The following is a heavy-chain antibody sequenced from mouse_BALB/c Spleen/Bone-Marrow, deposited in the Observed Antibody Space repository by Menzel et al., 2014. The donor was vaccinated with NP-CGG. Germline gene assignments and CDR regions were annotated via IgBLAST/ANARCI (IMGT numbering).Heavy chain of an antibody. Sequence: EVMLVESGGGLVQPGGSLRLSCEASGFTSIDYYMTWVRQPPGKALEWLGFIRNRANGYTTEYSASVKGRFTISRDISQSIFYLQMNTLRAEDSATYYCARETGYAYGNSGMDYWGQGTSVTVSS. CDR3: ARETGYAYGNSGMDY. J-gene: IGHJ4*01. CDR2: IRNRANGYTT. V-gene: IGHV7-3*02. CDR1: GFTSIDYY. D-gene: IGHD2-1*01.